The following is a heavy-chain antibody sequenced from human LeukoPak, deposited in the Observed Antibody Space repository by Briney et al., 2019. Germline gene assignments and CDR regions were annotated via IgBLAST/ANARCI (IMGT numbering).Heavy chain of an antibody. J-gene: IGHJ4*02. V-gene: IGHV4-59*01. Sequence: SETLSLTCTVSGGSISSYYWSWIRQPPGKGLEWIGNIYYSGSTNYNPSLKSRVTISVDTSKNQFSLKLSSVTAADTAVYYCTRRITGTTSDSFDYWGQGILVTVSS. CDR3: TRRITGTTSDSFDY. D-gene: IGHD1-20*01. CDR2: IYYSGST. CDR1: GGSISSYY.